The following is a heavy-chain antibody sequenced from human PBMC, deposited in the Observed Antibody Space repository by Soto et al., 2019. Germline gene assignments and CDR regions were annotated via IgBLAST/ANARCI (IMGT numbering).Heavy chain of an antibody. CDR1: GFSLSTSGVG. V-gene: IGHV2-5*02. J-gene: IGHJ4*02. Sequence: QITLKESGPTLVKPTQTLTLTCTFSGFSLSTSGVGVGWIRQPPGKALEWLALIYWDDDKRYSPSLKSRLTITKDTSKNQVVLTMTSMDPVDTATDYCAASWQWLTYDYWGQGTLVTVSS. D-gene: IGHD6-19*01. CDR2: IYWDDDK. CDR3: AASWQWLTYDY.